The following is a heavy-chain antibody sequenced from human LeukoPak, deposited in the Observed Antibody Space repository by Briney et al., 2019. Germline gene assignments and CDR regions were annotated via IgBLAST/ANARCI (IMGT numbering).Heavy chain of an antibody. CDR2: MYYSGST. D-gene: IGHD6-13*01. CDR3: ARLTSSWYQDWYFDL. Sequence: PSETLSLTCTVSGGSISSSSCSWGWIRQPPGKGLEWIGTMYYSGSTYYHPSLKSRVTISVDTSKNQFSLKLSSVTAADTAVYYCARLTSSWYQDWYFDLWGRGTLVTVSS. CDR1: GGSISSSSCS. V-gene: IGHV4-39*07. J-gene: IGHJ2*01.